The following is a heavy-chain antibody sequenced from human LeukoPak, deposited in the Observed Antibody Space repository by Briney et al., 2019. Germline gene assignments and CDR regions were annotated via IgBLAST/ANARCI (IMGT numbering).Heavy chain of an antibody. Sequence: GGSLRLSCAASGFTFSNYGMGWVRQAPGEGLEWVSLISDSTWYADSVKGRFTISRDVSQNTLYLQMNSLRAEDTAVYYCAKDRRSYGGTSFDSWGQGTLVTVSS. CDR3: AKDRRSYGGTSFDS. D-gene: IGHD4-23*01. CDR1: GFTFSNYG. J-gene: IGHJ4*02. V-gene: IGHV3-23*01. CDR2: ISDST.